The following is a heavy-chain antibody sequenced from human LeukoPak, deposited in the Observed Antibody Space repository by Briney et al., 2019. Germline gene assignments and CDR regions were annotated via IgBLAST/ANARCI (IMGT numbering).Heavy chain of an antibody. J-gene: IGHJ4*02. CDR1: GYTFTNYG. CDR3: ARDYSYDSSGGDIDY. CDR2: ISGYNGNT. Sequence: ASVKVSCKASGYTFTNYGISWVRQAPGQGLEWMGWISGYNGNTNYAHKLQGRVTMTTDTSTSTAYLDLRSLRSDDTAVYYCARDYSYDSSGGDIDYWGQGTLVTVSS. V-gene: IGHV1-18*01. D-gene: IGHD3-22*01.